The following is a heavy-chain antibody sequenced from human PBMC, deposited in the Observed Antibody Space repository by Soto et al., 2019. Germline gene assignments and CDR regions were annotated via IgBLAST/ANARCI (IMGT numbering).Heavy chain of an antibody. CDR3: SRDVLLVVVSATRAAGWLDP. Sequence: QLQLVQSGAEVKKPGSSVNVSCKTSGGSFSSNTITWVRQAPGQGLEWMGGIIPIFGTSNYAQKFQGRVTITADESTNTVDMELSRLRYEDTAVYYCSRDVLLVVVSATRAAGWLDPWGQGTLVTVSS. CDR2: IIPIFGTS. D-gene: IGHD2-15*01. CDR1: GGSFSSNT. J-gene: IGHJ5*02. V-gene: IGHV1-69*01.